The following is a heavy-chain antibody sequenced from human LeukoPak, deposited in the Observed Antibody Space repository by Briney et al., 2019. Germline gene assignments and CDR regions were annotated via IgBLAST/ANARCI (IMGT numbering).Heavy chain of an antibody. CDR3: ARGQWLRSTGYSFYYYMDV. D-gene: IGHD5-12*01. V-gene: IGHV4-34*01. J-gene: IGHJ6*03. CDR1: GGSFSGYY. Sequence: PSETLSLTCAVYGGSFSGYYWSWIRQPPAKGLEWIGEINHSGTTNYNPSLQSRVIISVDTSKNQFSLNLASVTAADTAVYYCARGQWLRSTGYSFYYYMDVWGKGTTVTVSS. CDR2: INHSGTT.